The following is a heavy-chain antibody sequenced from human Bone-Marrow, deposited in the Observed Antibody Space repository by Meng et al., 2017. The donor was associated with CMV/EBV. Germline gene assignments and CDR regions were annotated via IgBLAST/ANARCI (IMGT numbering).Heavy chain of an antibody. J-gene: IGHJ4*02. CDR2: IKTTTDGRTT. V-gene: IGHV3-15*01. Sequence: FTFSNAWMSWVHQSPGKGLELVGRIKTTTDGRTTYYAAPVKGRFIISRDDSKNTLYLQMNSLKTEDTAVYYCTTDFYNYYDSSGWFDYWGQGTLVTVSS. CDR3: TTDFYNYYDSSGWFDY. CDR1: FTFSNAW. D-gene: IGHD3-22*01.